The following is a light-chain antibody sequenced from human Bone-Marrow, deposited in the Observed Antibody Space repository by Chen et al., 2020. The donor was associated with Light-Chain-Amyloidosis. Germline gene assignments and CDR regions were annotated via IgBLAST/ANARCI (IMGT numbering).Light chain of an antibody. CDR3: QSADSSGTYEVI. Sequence: SYELTQPPSVSVSPGQTARITCAGDDFPTKYAYWYQQKPGQAPVLVIHRDAERPSGISERFSGSSAGTTATFTISGVQAEDEADEHCQSADSSGTYEVIFGGGTKLTVL. CDR2: RDA. V-gene: IGLV3-25*03. CDR1: DFPTKY. J-gene: IGLJ2*01.